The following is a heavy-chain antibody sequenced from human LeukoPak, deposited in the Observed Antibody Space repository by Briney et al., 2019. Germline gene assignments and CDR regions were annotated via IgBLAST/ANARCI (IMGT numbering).Heavy chain of an antibody. CDR1: GFTFSSYA. D-gene: IGHD3-22*01. V-gene: IGHV3-23*01. J-gene: IGHJ4*02. CDR2: ISGSGGST. CDR3: ARGDTYYYDSSGYTFDY. Sequence: PGGSLRLSCAASGFTFSSYAMSWVRQAPGMGLAWVSAISGSGGSTYYADSVKGRFTISRDTSKNTLYLQMNSLRAEDTAVYYCARGDTYYYDSSGYTFDYWGQGTLVTVSS.